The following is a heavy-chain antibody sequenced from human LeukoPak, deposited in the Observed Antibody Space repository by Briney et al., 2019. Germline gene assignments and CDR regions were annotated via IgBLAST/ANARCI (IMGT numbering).Heavy chain of an antibody. CDR3: AREGFEGGCYDFWSGYTNDAFDI. D-gene: IGHD3-3*01. CDR2: IKQDGSEK. CDR1: GFTFSSYW. Sequence: GGSLRLSCAASGFTFSSYWMSWVRQAPGKGLEWVANIKQDGSEKYYVDSVKGRFTISRDNAKNSLYLQMNSLRAEDTAVYYCAREGFEGGCYDFWSGYTNDAFDIWGQGTMVTVSS. V-gene: IGHV3-7*01. J-gene: IGHJ3*02.